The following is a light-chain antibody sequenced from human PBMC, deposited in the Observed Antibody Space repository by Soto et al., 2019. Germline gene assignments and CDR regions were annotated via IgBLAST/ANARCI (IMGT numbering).Light chain of an antibody. Sequence: IVLTQSPATLSLSPGGRVTVYCGASQRVSGGFVAWYQHKPGLAPRLILYDTSFSATGVPDRFSGSGSGTHFTLTIGRLDPEDFAVSYCQQYDSAPSFGQGTKVDIK. V-gene: IGKV3D-20*01. J-gene: IGKJ1*01. CDR3: QQYDSAPS. CDR2: DTS. CDR1: QRVSGGF.